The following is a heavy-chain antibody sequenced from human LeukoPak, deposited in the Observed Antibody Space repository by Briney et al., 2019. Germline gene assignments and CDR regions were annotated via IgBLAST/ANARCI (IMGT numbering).Heavy chain of an antibody. D-gene: IGHD3-10*01. CDR1: GGSISSYY. CDR2: IYKSVTT. J-gene: IGHJ4*02. CDR3: ARAVTYYYGSGSYTDFDY. V-gene: IGHV4-59*01. Sequence: SETLSLTCTVSGGSISSYYWSWIRQPPGKGLEWIGYIYKSVTTNINPSLKSRVNISADTSKNHFSLKLSSVTAADTAVYYCARAVTYYYGSGSYTDFDYWGQGTLVTVSS.